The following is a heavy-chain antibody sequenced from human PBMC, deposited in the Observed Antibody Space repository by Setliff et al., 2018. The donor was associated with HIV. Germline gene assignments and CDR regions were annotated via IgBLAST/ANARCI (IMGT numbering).Heavy chain of an antibody. Sequence: PGGSLRLSCGASGFSFGNHWMYWVRQAPGKGLVWVSRINSDGSITDYADSVKGRFTISRDNAKNSLYLQMNSLRAEDTAVYYCARGVPYYNFWSGYYGARYYYGMDVWGQGTTVTVSS. CDR3: ARGVPYYNFWSGYYGARYYYGMDV. J-gene: IGHJ6*02. D-gene: IGHD3-3*01. CDR1: GFSFGNHW. CDR2: INSDGSIT. V-gene: IGHV3-74*01.